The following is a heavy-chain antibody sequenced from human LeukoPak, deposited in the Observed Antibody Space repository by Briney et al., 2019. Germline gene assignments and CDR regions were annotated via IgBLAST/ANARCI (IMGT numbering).Heavy chain of an antibody. V-gene: IGHV1-8*01. CDR2: MNPNSGNT. J-gene: IGHJ4*02. CDR1: GYTFTSYD. CDR3: ARGRVWASGWTY. Sequence: RASVKVSCKASGYTFTSYDINWVRQATGQGLEWMGWMNPNSGNTGYAQKFQGRVTMTRNTSISTAYMELSSLRSEDTAAYYCARGRVWASGWTYWGQGTLVTVSS. D-gene: IGHD6-19*01.